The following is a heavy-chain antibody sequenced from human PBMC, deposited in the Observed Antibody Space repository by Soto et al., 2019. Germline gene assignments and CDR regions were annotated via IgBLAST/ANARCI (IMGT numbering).Heavy chain of an antibody. V-gene: IGHV4-38-2*01. Sequence: PSETLSLTCAVSGYSISSGHYWGCIRQPPGKGLEWIGTIYHTESTYYNPSLKSRVTISLDTSKNQFSLRLNSVTAADTAVYYCAKGPYSNPFDYWGQGTLVTVSS. J-gene: IGHJ4*02. D-gene: IGHD4-4*01. CDR3: AKGPYSNPFDY. CDR2: IYHTEST. CDR1: GYSISSGHY.